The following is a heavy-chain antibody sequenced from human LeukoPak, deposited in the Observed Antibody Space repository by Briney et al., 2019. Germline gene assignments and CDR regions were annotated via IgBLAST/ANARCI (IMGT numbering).Heavy chain of an antibody. CDR3: ARVNYDILTGFLSYFDY. CDR2: IKQDGSET. J-gene: IGHJ4*02. Sequence: GGSLRHSCAASGFTFSRYWMSWVRQAPGKGLEWVAIIKQDGSETYYVDSVKGRFTISRDSAKNSLYLQMNSLRAEDTAVYYCARVNYDILTGFLSYFDYWGQGCLVTVSS. CDR1: GFTFSRYW. D-gene: IGHD3-9*01. V-gene: IGHV3-7*04.